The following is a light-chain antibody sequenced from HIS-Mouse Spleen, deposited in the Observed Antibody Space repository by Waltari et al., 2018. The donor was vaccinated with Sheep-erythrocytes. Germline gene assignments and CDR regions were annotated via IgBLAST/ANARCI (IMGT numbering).Light chain of an antibody. J-gene: IGKJ1*01. CDR2: GAA. V-gene: IGKV3-20*01. Sequence: EIVLTQSPATLSLSPGQRATLSCRASQSVSSSYLAWYQQKPGQAPRRLISGAASSATGIPDRFSGRGSGTDFTLTISRLEPEDFAVDYWQQYGSSPWTFGQGTKVEIK. CDR3: QQYGSSPWT. CDR1: QSVSSSY.